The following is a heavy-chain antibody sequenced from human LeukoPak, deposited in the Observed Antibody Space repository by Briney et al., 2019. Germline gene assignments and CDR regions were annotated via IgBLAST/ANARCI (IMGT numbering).Heavy chain of an antibody. V-gene: IGHV3-7*01. CDR2: IDQDGSDK. CDR1: RFTFSNYW. Sequence: GGSLRLSCAASRFTFSNYWMSWVRQAPGKGLEWVASIDQDGSDKFSVDSVKGRFTISRDNARNSMYLRLNSLRVEDTAVYYCARATLGWFDPWGQGTLVTVSA. CDR3: ARATLGWFDP. D-gene: IGHD7-27*01. J-gene: IGHJ5*02.